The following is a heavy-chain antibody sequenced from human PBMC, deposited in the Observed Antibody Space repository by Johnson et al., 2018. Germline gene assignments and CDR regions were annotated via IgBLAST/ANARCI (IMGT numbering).Heavy chain of an antibody. Sequence: QVQLVESGGGVVQPGRSLRLSCATSGFTFSNHAMHWVRQAPGKGLEWLGVISKDGSDKYYVDSVKGRFTISRDNSKNTLYLKMNSLRTEDTAMYYCARHSGSGYYYYMDVWGKGTTVTVSS. J-gene: IGHJ6*03. CDR2: ISKDGSDK. D-gene: IGHD3-10*01. CDR3: ARHSGSGYYYYMDV. V-gene: IGHV3-30-3*01. CDR1: GFTFSNHA.